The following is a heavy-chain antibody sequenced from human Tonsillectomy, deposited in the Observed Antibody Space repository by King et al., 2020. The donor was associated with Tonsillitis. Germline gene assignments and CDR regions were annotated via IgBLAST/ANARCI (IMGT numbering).Heavy chain of an antibody. CDR2: IYYSGST. J-gene: IGHJ4*02. CDR1: GGSISSYY. CDR3: ARLRYYASGSIIDY. Sequence: QLQESGPGLVKPSETLSLTCTVSGGSISSYYWSWLRQPPGKGLEWIGYIYYSGSTNYNPSLKSRVTISVDTSKNQFSLKLSSVTAADTAVYYCARLRYYASGSIIDYWGQGTLVTVSS. V-gene: IGHV4-59*08. D-gene: IGHD3-10*01.